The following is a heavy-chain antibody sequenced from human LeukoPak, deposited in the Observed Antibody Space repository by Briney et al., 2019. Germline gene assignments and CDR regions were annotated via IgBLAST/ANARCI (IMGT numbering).Heavy chain of an antibody. CDR1: GESLSGYY. CDR3: ARGHTWLGLVLRVAFDI. Sequence: PSETLSLTCAVYGESLSGYYWSWIRQSPGKGREWFGEISRSGSIVYNPSLKSRSTISVEMSKNQVSLNLSSVTAADTAIYYCARGHTWLGLVLRVAFDIWGQGTMVTVSS. V-gene: IGHV4-34*01. CDR2: ISRSGSI. J-gene: IGHJ3*02. D-gene: IGHD2-15*01.